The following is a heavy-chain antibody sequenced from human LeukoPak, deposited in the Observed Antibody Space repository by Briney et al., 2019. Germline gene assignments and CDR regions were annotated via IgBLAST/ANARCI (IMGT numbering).Heavy chain of an antibody. Sequence: GGSLRLSCAASGFTFSSYAMSWVRQAPGKGLEWVSVISGSGGSTYYVDSVKGRFTISRDNFKNTLYLQMNSLRAEDTAVYYCAKGYSSGWKLDYFDYWGQGTLVTVSS. J-gene: IGHJ4*02. CDR1: GFTFSSYA. CDR2: ISGSGGST. CDR3: AKGYSSGWKLDYFDY. D-gene: IGHD6-19*01. V-gene: IGHV3-23*01.